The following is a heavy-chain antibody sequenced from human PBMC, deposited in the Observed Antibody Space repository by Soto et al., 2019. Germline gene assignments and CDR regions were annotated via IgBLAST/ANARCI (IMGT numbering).Heavy chain of an antibody. V-gene: IGHV1-18*04. CDR2: ISAYNGNT. CDR1: GYTFTSYG. Sequence: ASVKVSCKASGYTFTSYGISWVRQAPGQGLEWMGWISAYNGNTNYAQKLRGRVTMTTDTSTSTAYMELRSLRSDDTAVYYCARAGYNWNGRDYYYYYGMDVWGQGTTVTV. CDR3: ARAGYNWNGRDYYYYYGMDV. D-gene: IGHD1-1*01. J-gene: IGHJ6*02.